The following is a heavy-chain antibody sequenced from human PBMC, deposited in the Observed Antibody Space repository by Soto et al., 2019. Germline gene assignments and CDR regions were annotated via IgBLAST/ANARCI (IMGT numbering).Heavy chain of an antibody. CDR3: ARVGYYDSSGHRFDY. Sequence: QVQLQESGPGLVKPSETLSLTCTVSGGSISSYYWSWIRQPPGKGLEWIGYIYYSGSTNYNPSLKSRVTIXXDXSXXQFSLKLSSVTAADTAVYYCARVGYYDSSGHRFDYWGQGTLVTVSS. J-gene: IGHJ4*02. CDR2: IYYSGST. D-gene: IGHD3-22*01. CDR1: GGSISSYY. V-gene: IGHV4-59*01.